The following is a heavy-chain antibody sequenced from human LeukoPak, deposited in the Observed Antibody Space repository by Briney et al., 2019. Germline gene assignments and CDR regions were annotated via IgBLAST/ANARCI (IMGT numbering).Heavy chain of an antibody. CDR1: GGSISSGDYS. Sequence: SETLSLTCTVSGGSISSGDYSWSWIRQPPGKGLEWIGYIYYSGSTYYNPSLKSRVTISVDTSKNQFSLKLSSVTAADTAVYYCARGPIPNYGMDVWGQGTTVTVSS. J-gene: IGHJ6*02. V-gene: IGHV4-30-4*01. D-gene: IGHD2-2*02. CDR2: IYYSGST. CDR3: ARGPIPNYGMDV.